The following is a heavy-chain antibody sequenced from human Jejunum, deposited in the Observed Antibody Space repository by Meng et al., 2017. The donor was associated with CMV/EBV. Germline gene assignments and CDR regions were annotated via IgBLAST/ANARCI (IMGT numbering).Heavy chain of an antibody. CDR3: ARVGGATRLNWFDP. CDR2: IHPVDSDT. V-gene: IGHV5-51*01. D-gene: IGHD1-26*01. Sequence: SGYIFTTYWIGWVRQMPGKGLEWRGIIHPVDSDTRYSPSFQGQVTISVDKSITTVYLHWKSLKASDTAIYFCARVGGATRLNWFDPWGQGTLVTVSS. J-gene: IGHJ5*02. CDR1: GYIFTTYW.